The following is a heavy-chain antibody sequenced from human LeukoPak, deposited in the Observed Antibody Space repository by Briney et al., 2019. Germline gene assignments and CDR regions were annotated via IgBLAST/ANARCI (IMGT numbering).Heavy chain of an antibody. CDR2: TNWNSDSI. V-gene: IGHV3-9*01. D-gene: IGHD3-22*01. CDR1: GFTFDDYA. CDR3: ASRDYYDSSGYPDAFNI. J-gene: IGHJ3*02. Sequence: GGSLRLSCVASGFTFDDYAIHWVRQAPGKGLEWVSGTNWNSDSIGYADSVKGRFTISRDNAKNSLYLQMNSLRVEDTAVYYCASRDYYDSSGYPDAFNIWGQGTMVTVSS.